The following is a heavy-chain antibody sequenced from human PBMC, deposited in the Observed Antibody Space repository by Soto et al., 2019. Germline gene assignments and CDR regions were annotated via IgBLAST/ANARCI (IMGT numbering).Heavy chain of an antibody. J-gene: IGHJ6*02. V-gene: IGHV1-2*04. CDR3: ARARVATSLRYYYYGMDV. Sequence: QVQLVQSGAEVKKPGASVKVSCKASGYTFTGYYMHWVRQAPGQGLEWMGWINPNSGGTNYAQKFQGWVNMTRDTSISTAYMELSRLRSDDTGVYYCARARVATSLRYYYYGMDVWGQGTTVTVSS. CDR1: GYTFTGYY. D-gene: IGHD5-12*01. CDR2: INPNSGGT.